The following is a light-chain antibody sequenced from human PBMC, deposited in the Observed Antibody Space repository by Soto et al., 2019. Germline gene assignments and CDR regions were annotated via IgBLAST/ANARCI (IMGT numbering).Light chain of an antibody. J-gene: IGKJ2*01. V-gene: IGKV3-20*01. CDR1: QSVSSSY. CDR2: GAS. Sequence: TQSPSSLSASVGDRATLSCRASQSVSSSYLAWYQQKPGQAPRLLIYGASSRATGIPDRFSGSGSGTDFTLTISRLEPEDFAVYYCQQYGSSMYTFGQGTKLEIK. CDR3: QQYGSSMYT.